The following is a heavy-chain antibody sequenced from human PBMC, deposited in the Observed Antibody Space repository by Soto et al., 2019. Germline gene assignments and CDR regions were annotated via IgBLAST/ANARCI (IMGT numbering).Heavy chain of an antibody. Sequence: SETLSLTCTVSGGSISGDYWSWIRQPPGKGLEWIGYIYSSGSTSYNPSLKSRVTISVDTSKNQFSLKLTSVTAADTAVYYCARVPSPWGQGTLVTVSS. CDR2: IYSSGST. CDR1: GGSISGDY. J-gene: IGHJ5*02. CDR3: ARVPSP. V-gene: IGHV4-59*12.